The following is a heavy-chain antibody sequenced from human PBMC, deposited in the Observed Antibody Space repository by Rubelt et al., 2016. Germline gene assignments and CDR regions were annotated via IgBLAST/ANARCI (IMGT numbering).Heavy chain of an antibody. V-gene: IGHV4-34*02. J-gene: IGHJ6*02. Sequence: QVQLQQWGAGLLKPSETLSLTCGFYGGSFSSYYWIWIRQPPGKGLAWIGEISPSGSTDYNPSLKSRIHISVDTSKNQFSRQRTCVTAADTAVYYCARSTSGCGRGAINVWGQGTTVTVSS. CDR3: ARSTSGCGRGAINV. D-gene: IGHD2-2*02. CDR1: GGSFSSYY. CDR2: ISPSGST.